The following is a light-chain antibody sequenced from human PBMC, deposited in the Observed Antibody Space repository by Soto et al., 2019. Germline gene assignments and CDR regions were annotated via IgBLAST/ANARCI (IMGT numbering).Light chain of an antibody. CDR1: QSITTY. CDR2: DAS. J-gene: IGKJ4*01. Sequence: EIVLTQSPVTLSLSPGDRASLSCRASQSITTYLAWYQHKPGQSPRLLIYDASTRATGTPARFSGSGSGRDFTLTFSRLEPEDFGLYYCQHRSNWPLTFGGVTKVEIK. V-gene: IGKV3-11*02. CDR3: QHRSNWPLT.